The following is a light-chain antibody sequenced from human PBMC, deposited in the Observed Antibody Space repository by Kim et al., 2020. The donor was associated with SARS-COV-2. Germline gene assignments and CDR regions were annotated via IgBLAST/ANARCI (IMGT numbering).Light chain of an antibody. Sequence: QSALTQPASVSGSPGQLITISCTGTSSDIGGYNYVSWYQQHPDKAPQLVIYDVTKRPSGVSNRFSGSKSGNTASLTISGLQAEDEADYYCSSYTTPSSFIFGRGTKVTVL. CDR1: SSDIGGYNY. CDR2: DVT. CDR3: SSYTTPSSFI. V-gene: IGLV2-14*01. J-gene: IGLJ1*01.